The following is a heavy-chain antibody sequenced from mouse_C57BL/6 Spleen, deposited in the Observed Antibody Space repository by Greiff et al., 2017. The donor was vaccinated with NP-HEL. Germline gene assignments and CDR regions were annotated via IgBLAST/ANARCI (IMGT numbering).Heavy chain of an antibody. J-gene: IGHJ2*01. CDR3: ARTLYYGSSLFDY. V-gene: IGHV5-17*01. CDR2: ISSGSSTI. Sequence: EVQLQQSGGGLVKPGGSLKLSCAASGFTFSDYGMHWVRQAPEKGLEWVAYISSGSSTIYYADTVKGRFTISRDNAKNTLFLQMTSLRSEDTAMYYCARTLYYGSSLFDYWGQGTTLTVSS. D-gene: IGHD1-1*01. CDR1: GFTFSDYG.